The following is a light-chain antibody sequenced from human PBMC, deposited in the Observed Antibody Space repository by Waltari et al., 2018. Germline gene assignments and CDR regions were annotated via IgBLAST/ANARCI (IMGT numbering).Light chain of an antibody. V-gene: IGKV2-30*01. J-gene: IGKJ1*01. CDR1: QSLLYRDGYTY. Sequence: DVVVTQSPLSLPVTPGQPASLSCRSRQSLLYRDGYTYLNWFPQRPGQSPRRLIYRVSSRDSGVPDRFSGSGSGADFTLNISRVEAEDVGVYYCMQGAHWPPTFGQGTNLDIK. CDR2: RVS. CDR3: MQGAHWPPT.